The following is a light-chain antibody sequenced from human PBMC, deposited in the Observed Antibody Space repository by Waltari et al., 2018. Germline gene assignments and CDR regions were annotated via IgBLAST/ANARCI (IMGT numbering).Light chain of an antibody. CDR1: QSVSRA. V-gene: IGKV3-20*01. CDR3: QHYVRLPAT. J-gene: IGKJ1*01. CDR2: GAS. Sequence: EIVLAQSPGTLSLSPGERATLSCRASQSVSRALAWYQQKPGQAPRLLLYGASSRATGIPDRFSGSVSGTDFSLTISRLEPEDFAVYFCQHYVRLPATFGQGTKVEI.